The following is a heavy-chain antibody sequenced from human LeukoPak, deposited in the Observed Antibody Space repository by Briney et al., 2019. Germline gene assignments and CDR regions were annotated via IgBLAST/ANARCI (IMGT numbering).Heavy chain of an antibody. V-gene: IGHV4-4*07. CDR1: GGSINSYY. CDR2: IYTSGST. J-gene: IGHJ4*02. D-gene: IGHD5-18*01. Sequence: SETLSLTCTVSGGSINSYYWSWIRQPAGKGLEWIGRIYTSGSTNYNPSLKSRVTMSVDTSKNQFSLKLSSVTAADTAVYYCARSRYGKSRAQFDYWGQGTLVTVSS. CDR3: ARSRYGKSRAQFDY.